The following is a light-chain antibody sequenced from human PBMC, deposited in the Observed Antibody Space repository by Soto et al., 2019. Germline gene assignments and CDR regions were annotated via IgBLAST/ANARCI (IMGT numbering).Light chain of an antibody. CDR2: KAP. V-gene: IGKV1-5*03. J-gene: IGKJ1*01. Sequence: DIQMTQSPSTLSASVGDRVAITCRASQSISIWLAWYQQKPGKAPKLLIYKAPSLESGVPSRFSGSGSGTEFTLTISSLQRDDFATYYCQQYNDYSWTFGQGTKVEIK. CDR3: QQYNDYSWT. CDR1: QSISIW.